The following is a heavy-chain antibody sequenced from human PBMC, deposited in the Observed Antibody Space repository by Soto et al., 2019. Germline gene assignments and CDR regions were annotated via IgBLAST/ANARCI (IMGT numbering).Heavy chain of an antibody. CDR1: GFTFSDYY. V-gene: IGHV3-11*01. CDR3: ARPQASGYNYGFPS. CDR2: ISSSGHLT. Sequence: GGSLRLSCAASGFTFSDYYMSWIRQAPGKGLEWVSLISSSGHLTYYADSVKGRFTISRDNANNSLFLQMSGLRAEDTAVYYCARPQASGYNYGFPSWGHGTLVTVSS. J-gene: IGHJ5*01. D-gene: IGHD5-18*01.